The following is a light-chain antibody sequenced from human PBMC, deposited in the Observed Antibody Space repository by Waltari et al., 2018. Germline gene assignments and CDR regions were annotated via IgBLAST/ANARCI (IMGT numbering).Light chain of an antibody. V-gene: IGLV1-51*01. CDR3: ATWDSRLSVVV. Sequence: QSVLTQPPSVSAAPGQRVTISCSGGSSNIGNNDVSWYQQFPGTAPKLLITDNNKRPCGIPDRFSGSKSGTSATLGITGLQTGDEADYYCATWDSRLSVVVVGGGTKVTVL. J-gene: IGLJ3*02. CDR2: DNN. CDR1: SSNIGNND.